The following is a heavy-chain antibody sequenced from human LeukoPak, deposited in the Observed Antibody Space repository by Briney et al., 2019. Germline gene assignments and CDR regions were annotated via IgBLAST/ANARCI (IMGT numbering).Heavy chain of an antibody. CDR1: GGSISSSSYY. CDR2: IYYSGST. D-gene: IGHD5-24*01. J-gene: IGHJ4*02. CDR3: ARGRGWLQSTPFDY. Sequence: SETLSLTCTVYGGSISSSSYYWGWIRQPPGKGLEWIGSIYYSGSTYYNPSLKSRVTISVDTSKNQFSLKLSSVTAADTAVYYCARGRGWLQSTPFDYWGQGTLVTVSS. V-gene: IGHV4-39*07.